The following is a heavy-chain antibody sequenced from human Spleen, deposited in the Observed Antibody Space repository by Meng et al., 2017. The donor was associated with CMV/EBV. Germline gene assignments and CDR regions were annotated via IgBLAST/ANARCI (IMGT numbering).Heavy chain of an antibody. V-gene: IGHV1-8*02. CDR2: MNPNSGTT. J-gene: IGHJ5*02. CDR3: ARAASEGALDWFDP. Sequence: ASVKVSCKASGYTFTTYDINWVRQATGQGLEWMGWMNPNSGTTGYAQKFQDRVTMTTDTSTRTAYMELRSLRSDDTAVYYCARAASEGALDWFDPWGQGTLVTVSS. CDR1: GYTFTTYD. D-gene: IGHD1-26*01.